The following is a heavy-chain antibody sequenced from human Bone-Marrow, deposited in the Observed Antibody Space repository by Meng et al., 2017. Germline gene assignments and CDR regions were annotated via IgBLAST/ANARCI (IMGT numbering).Heavy chain of an antibody. V-gene: IGHV3-23*01. Sequence: GESLKISCAASGFTFSNYFMSWVRQTPGKGLEWVSSISESGGDKYHADSVKGRFTISRDNSKNTLFLQMNSLRAEDTAVYYCARDLWTSYYYDSSGSEPFDYWGQGTLVTVSS. D-gene: IGHD3-22*01. CDR3: ARDLWTSYYYDSSGSEPFDY. CDR2: ISESGGDK. J-gene: IGHJ4*02. CDR1: GFTFSNYF.